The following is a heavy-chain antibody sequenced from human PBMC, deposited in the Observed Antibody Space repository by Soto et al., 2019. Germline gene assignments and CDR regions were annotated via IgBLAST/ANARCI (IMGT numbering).Heavy chain of an antibody. J-gene: IGHJ4*01. D-gene: IGHD3-22*01. CDR2: VKSKTDGGTT. CDR1: GFTFINVW. V-gene: IGHV3-15*07. Sequence: GGSLRLSWAASGFTFINVWINWVRQTPGKGLEWVGRVKSKTDGGTTDFAAPVKGRFAISRDDSKNMVYLEMNSLKTGDTAIYYCTTDSYITSIIVRFDYWGHGTLVTVSS. CDR3: TTDSYITSIIVRFDY.